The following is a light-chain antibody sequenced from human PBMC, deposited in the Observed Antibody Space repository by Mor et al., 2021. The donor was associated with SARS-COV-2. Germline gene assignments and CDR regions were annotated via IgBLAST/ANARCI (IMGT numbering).Light chain of an antibody. CDR3: QQYYSIPFT. CDR1: QSVLYSSNNKNY. J-gene: IGKJ3*01. V-gene: IGKV4-1*01. CDR2: WAS. Sequence: MATINYKSSQSVLYSSNNKNYLAWYQQKPGQPPKLLIYWASTRESGVPDRFSGSGSGTDFTLTISSLQAEDVAVYYCQQYYSIPFTFG.